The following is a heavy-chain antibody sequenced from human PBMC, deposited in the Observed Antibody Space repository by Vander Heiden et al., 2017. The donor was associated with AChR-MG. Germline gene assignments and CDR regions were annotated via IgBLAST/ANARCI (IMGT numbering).Heavy chain of an antibody. J-gene: IGHJ4*02. CDR1: GFTFKNAW. V-gene: IGHV3-15*01. D-gene: IGHD1-7*01. Sequence: EVQLVESGGGLVKPGGSLRLSCAASGFTFKNAWMSWVRQAPGRGLEWVGRMKSQTAGGTADYGANVKGRFTISRNDSIDTLYLQMDTLKTEDTALYYCATHGFRELWSTLHYWGLGTRVTVSS. CDR2: MKSQTAGGTA. CDR3: ATHGFRELWSTLHY.